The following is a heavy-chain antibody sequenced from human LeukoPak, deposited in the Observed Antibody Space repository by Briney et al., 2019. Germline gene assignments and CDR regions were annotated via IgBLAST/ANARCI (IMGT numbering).Heavy chain of an antibody. Sequence: ASVKVSCKASGYTFTSYDMNWVRQATGQGLEWMGSMNPNSGNTGYAQKFQGRVTMTRNTSISTAYMELSSLRSEDTAVYYCAREQSSYDFWSGFYYYYGMDVWGQGTTVTVSS. D-gene: IGHD3-3*01. V-gene: IGHV1-8*01. CDR1: GYTFTSYD. CDR2: MNPNSGNT. J-gene: IGHJ6*02. CDR3: AREQSSYDFWSGFYYYYGMDV.